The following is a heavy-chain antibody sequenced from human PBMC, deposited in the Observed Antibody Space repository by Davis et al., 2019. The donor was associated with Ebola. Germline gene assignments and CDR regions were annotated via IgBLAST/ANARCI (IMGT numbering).Heavy chain of an antibody. D-gene: IGHD6-19*01. CDR3: ARRGQWLVPSPFDP. Sequence: SETLSLTCAISGDSVSSNSAAWNWIRQSPSRGLEWLGRTYYRSKWYNDYAVSVKSRITINPDTSKNQFSLKLSSVTAADTAVYYCARRGQWLVPSPFDPWGQGTLVTVSS. J-gene: IGHJ5*02. CDR2: TYYRSKWYN. CDR1: GDSVSSNSAA. V-gene: IGHV6-1*01.